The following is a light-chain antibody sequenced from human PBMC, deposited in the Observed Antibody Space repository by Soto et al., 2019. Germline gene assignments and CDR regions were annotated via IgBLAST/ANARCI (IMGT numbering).Light chain of an antibody. CDR1: QSVAIN. V-gene: IGKV3-15*01. J-gene: IGKJ2*01. Sequence: ETVMTQSPVTLSMSPGERATLSCRASQSVAINLAWYQQRPGQAPRLLIYGASTRATGIPARFSGSGSGTEFTLTISSLQSEDFAVYYCQQYNNWPPYTFGQGTKV. CDR3: QQYNNWPPYT. CDR2: GAS.